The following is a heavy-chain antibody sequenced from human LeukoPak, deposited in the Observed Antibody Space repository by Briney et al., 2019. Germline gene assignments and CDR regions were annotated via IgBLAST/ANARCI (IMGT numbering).Heavy chain of an antibody. Sequence: GESLKISCKGSGYSFTSYWIGWVRQMPGKGLEWMGIIYPGDSDTRYSPSFQGQVTISADKSISTAYLQWSSLKASDTAMYYCARRVEHYDILNYYYYMDVWGKGTTVTVSS. D-gene: IGHD3-9*01. J-gene: IGHJ6*03. CDR1: GYSFTSYW. CDR3: ARRVEHYDILNYYYYMDV. V-gene: IGHV5-51*01. CDR2: IYPGDSDT.